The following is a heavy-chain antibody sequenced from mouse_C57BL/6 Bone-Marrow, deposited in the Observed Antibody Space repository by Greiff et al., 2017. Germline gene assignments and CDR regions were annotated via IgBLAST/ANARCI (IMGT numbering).Heavy chain of an antibody. D-gene: IGHD6-1*01. Sequence: QVQLKESGAELVRPGTSVKVSCKASGYAFTNYLLEWVKQRPGQGLEWIGVINPGSGGRNYNEKFKGKGTLTADKSSSTASMLRCSLRSEDSAVYFCARGAGGAWGHDTTL. V-gene: IGHV1-54*01. CDR1: GYAFTNYL. CDR2: INPGSGGR. J-gene: IGHJ2*01. CDR3: ARGAGGA.